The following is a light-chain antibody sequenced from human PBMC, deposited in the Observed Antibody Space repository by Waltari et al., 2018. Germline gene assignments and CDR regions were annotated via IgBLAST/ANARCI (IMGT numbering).Light chain of an antibody. J-gene: IGLJ1*01. Sequence: QSGLTQPASESGSPGQSITLPCTGTRGDVGHYNLVSWYQQPPGKAPKLLIYEVTKRASGTSDRFSASKSGNTASLTIAGLQAQEDEADYYCCSYVGLGTYVFGTGTKVTV. CDR2: EVT. V-gene: IGLV2-23*02. CDR1: RGDVGHYNL. CDR3: CSYVGLGTYV.